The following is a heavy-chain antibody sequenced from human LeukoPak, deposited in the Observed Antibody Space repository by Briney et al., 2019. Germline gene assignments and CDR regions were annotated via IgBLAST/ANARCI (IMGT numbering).Heavy chain of an antibody. CDR3: ARDRGYSYVDRFQDKLSGLKPAYYYYYGMDV. CDR1: GFTFSSYS. V-gene: IGHV3-21*01. Sequence: GGSLRLSCAASGFTFSSYSMNWVRQAPGKGLEWVSSISSSSSSYIYYADSVKGRFTISRDNAKNSLYLQMNSLRAEDTAVYYCARDRGYSYVDRFQDKLSGLKPAYYYYYGMDVWGKGTTVTVSS. J-gene: IGHJ6*04. CDR2: ISSSSSSYI. D-gene: IGHD5-18*01.